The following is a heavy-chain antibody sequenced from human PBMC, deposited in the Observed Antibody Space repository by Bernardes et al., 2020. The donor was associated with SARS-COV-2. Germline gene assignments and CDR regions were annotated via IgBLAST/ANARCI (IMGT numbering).Heavy chain of an antibody. CDR1: GFTLSSYW. V-gene: IGHV3-74*01. CDR3: ARKTGHDYGMDV. J-gene: IGHJ6*02. D-gene: IGHD3-10*01. Sequence: GGSLRLSCVASGFTLSSYWMHWVRQAPGEGLVWVSRINSDGSNRIYADSVKGRFTFSSDSSKNTLYLQMNSLRVEDTAVYYCARKTGHDYGMDVWGQGTTGAVSS. CDR2: INSDGSNR.